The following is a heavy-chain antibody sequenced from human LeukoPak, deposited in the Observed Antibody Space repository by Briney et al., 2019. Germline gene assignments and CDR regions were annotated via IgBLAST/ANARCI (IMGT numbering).Heavy chain of an antibody. Sequence: PGRSLRLSCAPSIGFTLRNYAIHWVRQAPGKGLEWVAVISIDGSRQHYADFLVGRFTISRDNSKNTVPLQMSSLRTEDTAVYFCAREQGGSGWSGFDYWGQGTLVTVSS. D-gene: IGHD6-19*01. J-gene: IGHJ4*02. CDR2: ISIDGSRQ. V-gene: IGHV3-30*15. CDR1: GFTLRNYA. CDR3: AREQGGSGWSGFDY.